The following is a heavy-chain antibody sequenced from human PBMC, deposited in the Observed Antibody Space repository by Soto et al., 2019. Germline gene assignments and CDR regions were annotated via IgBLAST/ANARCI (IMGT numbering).Heavy chain of an antibody. Sequence: QEELVQSGAEVKKPGSSVNVSCKASGGTFASYSITWLRQAPGQRLEWMGEIIPLMRTVNYAQKFQGRVTITRDTSATTAYMELSSLRSEDSAVFYCARTDCSSTSCYNYYYYGMDVWGQGTTVTVSS. CDR2: IIPLMRTV. D-gene: IGHD2-2*01. CDR1: GGTFASYS. V-gene: IGHV1-69*06. CDR3: ARTDCSSTSCYNYYYYGMDV. J-gene: IGHJ6*02.